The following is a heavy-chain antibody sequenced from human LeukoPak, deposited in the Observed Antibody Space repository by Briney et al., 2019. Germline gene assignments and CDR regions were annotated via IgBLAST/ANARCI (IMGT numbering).Heavy chain of an antibody. J-gene: IGHJ4*02. CDR2: ISASGGGT. Sequence: GGSLRLSCAASGFPFSSYAMNWVRQAPGKGLEWVASISASGGGTYYADAVKGRFTISKDNSKSTLYLQMNSLRAEDTAVYYCAKPLSAVTSGCWGRGTLVTVSS. D-gene: IGHD4-17*01. V-gene: IGHV3-23*01. CDR3: AKPLSAVTSGC. CDR1: GFPFSSYA.